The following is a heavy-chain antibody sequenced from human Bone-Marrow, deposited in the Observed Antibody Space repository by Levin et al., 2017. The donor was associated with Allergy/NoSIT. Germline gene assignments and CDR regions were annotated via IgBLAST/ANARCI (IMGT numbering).Heavy chain of an antibody. CDR3: ARDLVGVDAFDF. D-gene: IGHD1-26*01. J-gene: IGHJ3*01. Sequence: ASVKVSCKATGYTFNDYYIHWIRQAPEQGLEWMGRINPDGGGTKFSQKFEGRVTLTRDTSIRTVNMELSSLRSDDTAVYFCARDLVGVDAFDFWGQGTMVIVSS. V-gene: IGHV1-2*02. CDR1: GYTFNDYY. CDR2: INPDGGGT.